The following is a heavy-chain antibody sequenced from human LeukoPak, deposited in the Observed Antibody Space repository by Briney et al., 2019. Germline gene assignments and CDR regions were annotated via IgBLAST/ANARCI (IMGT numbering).Heavy chain of an antibody. CDR1: GGSISSSSYY. Sequence: PSETLSLTCTVSGGSISSSSYYWGWIRQPPGKGLEWIGSIYYSGSTYYNPSLKSRVTISVDTSKNQFSLKLSSVTAADTAVYYCARRLRRFDYWGQGTLVTVSS. V-gene: IGHV4-39*01. CDR3: ARRLRRFDY. J-gene: IGHJ4*02. CDR2: IYYSGST.